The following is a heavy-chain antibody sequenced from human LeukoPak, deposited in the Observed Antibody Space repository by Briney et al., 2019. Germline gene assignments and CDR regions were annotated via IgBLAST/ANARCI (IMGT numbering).Heavy chain of an antibody. D-gene: IGHD6-13*01. CDR1: GGSISSYY. V-gene: IGHV4-34*01. Sequence: PSETLSLTCTVSGGSISSYYWSWIRQPPGKGLEWIGEINHSGSTNYNPSLKSRVTISVDTSKNQFSLKLSSVTAADTAVYYCARLRRIAAAGTPYYYYYYYMDVWGKGTTVTISS. CDR2: INHSGST. J-gene: IGHJ6*03. CDR3: ARLRRIAAAGTPYYYYYYYMDV.